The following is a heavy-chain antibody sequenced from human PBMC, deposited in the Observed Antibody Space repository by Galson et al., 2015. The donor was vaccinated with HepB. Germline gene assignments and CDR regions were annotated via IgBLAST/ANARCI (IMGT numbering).Heavy chain of an antibody. D-gene: IGHD5-12*01. Sequence: SVKVSCKASGYTFSSHYIHWVRQAPGQGLEWMGRVNPSGGSTIYAQKFQDRVTMTRDTSTRTVYMELSSLRSEDTAVYYCARANIVAPPFCFPFDYWGQGTLVTVSS. V-gene: IGHV1-46*03. CDR2: VNPSGGST. J-gene: IGHJ4*02. CDR1: GYTFSSHY. CDR3: ARANIVAPPFCFPFDY.